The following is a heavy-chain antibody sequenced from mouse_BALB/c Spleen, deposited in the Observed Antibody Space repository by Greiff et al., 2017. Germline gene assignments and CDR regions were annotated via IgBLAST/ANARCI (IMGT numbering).Heavy chain of an antibody. Sequence: VQLQQSGAELVKPGASVQLSCTASGFNIKDTYMHWVKQRPEQGLEWIGRIDPANGNTKYDPKFQGNATITADTAFITANLQLSSLTSEDTAVNYCASRTLPCDDWGQGTTLTVSS. J-gene: IGHJ2*01. CDR2: IDPANGNT. V-gene: IGHV14-3*02. D-gene: IGHD2-10*01. CDR1: GFNIKDTY. CDR3: ASRTLPCDD.